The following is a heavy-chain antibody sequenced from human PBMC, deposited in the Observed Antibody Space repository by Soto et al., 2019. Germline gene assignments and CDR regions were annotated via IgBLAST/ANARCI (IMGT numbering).Heavy chain of an antibody. CDR3: ARDIASSWYSSTRSTTARGMDV. V-gene: IGHV1-18*01. J-gene: IGHJ6*02. D-gene: IGHD2-15*01. CDR1: GYTFTSYG. CDR2: ISAYNGNT. Sequence: ASVKVSCKASGYTFTSYGINWVRQAPGQGLEWMGWISAYNGNTNYAQKLQGRVTMTTDTSTSTAYMELRSLRSDDTAVYYCARDIASSWYSSTRSTTARGMDVWGQGTTVTVSS.